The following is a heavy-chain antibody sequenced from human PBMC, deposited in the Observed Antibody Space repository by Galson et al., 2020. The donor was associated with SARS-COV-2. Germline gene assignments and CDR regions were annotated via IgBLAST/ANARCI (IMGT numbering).Heavy chain of an antibody. J-gene: IGHJ3*01. CDR3: ARDESYAFDV. CDR1: GFTFSNYP. Sequence: TGGSLRLSCTASGFTFSNYPMNWVRQAPGKGLEWLSNIRYTGDNTNADSVEGRFTISRDNAKNSLYLQMNSLRDEDTGIYYCARDESYAFDVWGQGTLVTVSS. V-gene: IGHV3-48*02. CDR2: IRYTGDNT.